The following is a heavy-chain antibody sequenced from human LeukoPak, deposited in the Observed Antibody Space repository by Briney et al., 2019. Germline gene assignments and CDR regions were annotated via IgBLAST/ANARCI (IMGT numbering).Heavy chain of an antibody. CDR1: GFTVSSNY. CDR2: IYSGGST. V-gene: IGHV3-53*01. D-gene: IGHD3-22*01. CDR3: ARLYYYYSSGYYSYGMDV. Sequence: GGSPRLSCAASGFTVSSNYMSWVRQAPGKGLEWVSVIYSGGSTYYADSVKGRFTISRDNSKNTLYLQMNSLRAEDTAVFYCARLYYYYSSGYYSYGMDVWGQGTTVTVSS. J-gene: IGHJ6*02.